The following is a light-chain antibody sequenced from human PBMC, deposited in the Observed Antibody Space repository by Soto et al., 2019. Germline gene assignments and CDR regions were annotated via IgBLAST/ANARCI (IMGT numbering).Light chain of an antibody. Sequence: QSALTQPTSASGSPGQSVAISCTGTSSDLGTYNWVSWYLQHPGKAPQLLIYDVSTRPSGVSNRFSGSKSGNTASLTISGLQAEDEADYYCSLYAGGDNVIFGGGTKLTVL. CDR2: DVS. CDR1: SSDLGTYNW. J-gene: IGLJ2*01. CDR3: SLYAGGDNVI. V-gene: IGLV2-8*01.